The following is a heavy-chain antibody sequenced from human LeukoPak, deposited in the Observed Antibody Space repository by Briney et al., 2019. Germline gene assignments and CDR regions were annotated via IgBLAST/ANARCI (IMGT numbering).Heavy chain of an antibody. V-gene: IGHV3-30*02. CDR3: AEVVDFWSGYQHWFDP. D-gene: IGHD3-3*01. CDR2: IRYDGSNK. J-gene: IGHJ5*02. CDR1: GFTFSSYG. Sequence: PGGSLRLSCAASGFTFSSYGMHWVRQAPGKGLEWVAFIRYDGSNKYYADSVKGRFTISRDNSKNTLYLQMNSLRAEDTAVYYCAEVVDFWSGYQHWFDPWGQGTLVTVSS.